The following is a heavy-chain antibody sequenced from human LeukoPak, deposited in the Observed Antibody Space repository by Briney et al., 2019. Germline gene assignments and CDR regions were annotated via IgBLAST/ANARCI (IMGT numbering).Heavy chain of an antibody. CDR3: ARGRILYYGSGSYYNELDY. D-gene: IGHD3-10*01. CDR1: GYTFTGYY. Sequence: GASVKVSCKASGYTFTGYYMHWVRQAPGQGLEWMGRINPNSGGTNYAQKFQGRVTMTRDTSISTAYMELSRLRSDDTAVYYCARGRILYYGSGSYYNELDYGGQGTLVTVSS. V-gene: IGHV1-2*06. CDR2: INPNSGGT. J-gene: IGHJ4*02.